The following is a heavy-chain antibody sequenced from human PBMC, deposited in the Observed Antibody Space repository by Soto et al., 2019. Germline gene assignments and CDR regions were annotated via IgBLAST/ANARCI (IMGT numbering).Heavy chain of an antibody. J-gene: IGHJ6*02. D-gene: IGHD3-10*01. CDR3: ARAGYGSGSYYPYYYGMDV. CDR1: GDSVSSNSAA. Sequence: SQTLSLTCAISGDSVSSNSAAWNWIRQSPSRGLEWLGRTYYRSKWYNDYAVSVKSRITISPDTSKNQFSLQLNSVTPEDTAVYYCARAGYGSGSYYPYYYGMDVWGQGTTVTVSS. CDR2: TYYRSKWYN. V-gene: IGHV6-1*01.